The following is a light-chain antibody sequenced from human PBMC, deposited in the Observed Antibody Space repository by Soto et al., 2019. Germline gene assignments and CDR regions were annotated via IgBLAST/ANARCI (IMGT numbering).Light chain of an antibody. CDR2: GNT. J-gene: IGLJ2*01. Sequence: QSVLTQPPSVSGAPGPRVTISFTGSSSNIGAGYDVHWYQQLPGRAPKLLIYGNTNRPAGVPDRFSGSKSGTSASLAITGLQAEDEADYYCLSFDSSLSVVFGGGTKVTVL. CDR1: SSNIGAGYD. V-gene: IGLV1-40*01. CDR3: LSFDSSLSVV.